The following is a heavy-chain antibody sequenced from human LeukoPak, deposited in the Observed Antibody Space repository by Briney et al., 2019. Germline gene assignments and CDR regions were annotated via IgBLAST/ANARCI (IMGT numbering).Heavy chain of an antibody. CDR3: ARARAKKTRGYFDY. J-gene: IGHJ4*02. CDR1: GGSFSGYY. CDR2: INHSGST. D-gene: IGHD3-10*01. Sequence: SETLSLTCAVYGGSFSGYYWSWIRQPPAKGLEWIGEINHSGSTNYNPSLKSRVTISADKTKNQFSLKLSSVTAADTAGYYCARARAKKTRGYFDYWGQGTLVTVSS. V-gene: IGHV4-34*01.